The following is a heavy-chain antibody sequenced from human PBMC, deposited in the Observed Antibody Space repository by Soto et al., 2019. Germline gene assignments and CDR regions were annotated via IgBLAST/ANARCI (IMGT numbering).Heavy chain of an antibody. J-gene: IGHJ6*02. Sequence: GASVKVSCKASGYTFTSYYMHWVRQAPGQGLEWMGIINPSGGSTSYAQKFQGRVTMTRDTSTSTVYMELSSLRSEDTAVYYCARDEVVYSYGFPYYYVMDFWGQGSTVTVSS. V-gene: IGHV1-46*01. CDR3: ARDEVVYSYGFPYYYVMDF. CDR2: INPSGGST. CDR1: GYTFTSYY. D-gene: IGHD5-18*01.